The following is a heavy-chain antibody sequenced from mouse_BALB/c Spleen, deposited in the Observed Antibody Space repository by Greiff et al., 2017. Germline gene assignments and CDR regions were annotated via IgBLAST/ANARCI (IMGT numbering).Heavy chain of an antibody. CDR1: GFNIKDTY. CDR3: ARGNSFDY. CDR2: IDPANVNT. Sequence: EVKLVESGAELVKPGASVKLSCTASGFNIKDTYVHWVKQRPEQGLEWIGRIDPANVNTKYDPKFQGKATITAATSSKTAYLQLSSLTSEDTAVYYCARGNSFDYWGQGTTLTVSS. J-gene: IGHJ2*01. V-gene: IGHV14-3*02.